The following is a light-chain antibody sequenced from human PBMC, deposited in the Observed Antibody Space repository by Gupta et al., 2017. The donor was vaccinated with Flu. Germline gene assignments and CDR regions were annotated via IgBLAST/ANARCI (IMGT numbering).Light chain of an antibody. V-gene: IGKV3-20*01. CDR3: QQEDRSPWA. CDR2: GAS. J-gene: IGKJ1*01. Sequence: EIVLTQSSGTLSLSPGERAILSCRASQSVSSSNLAWYQQKPGQAPRLLIRGASSRATGVSDRFSGSGSGTDFTLTISRLEPEDFAVYYCQQEDRSPWAFGQGTKVEIK. CDR1: QSVSSSN.